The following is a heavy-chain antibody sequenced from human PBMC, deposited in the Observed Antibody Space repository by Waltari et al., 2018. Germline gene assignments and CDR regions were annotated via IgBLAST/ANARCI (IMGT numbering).Heavy chain of an antibody. Sequence: EVQLVESGGTLVQPGGSLRLSCAASGSRFGGYWMTWVRQAPGKGLEWVANIKADGSEQYYLDSVRGRFTISRDNAENSLYLQMNSLIADDTAVYYCARGSAYYVRVWDYWGQGTLVTVSS. V-gene: IGHV3-7*03. CDR2: IKADGSEQ. D-gene: IGHD3-16*01. J-gene: IGHJ4*02. CDR1: GSRFGGYW. CDR3: ARGSAYYVRVWDY.